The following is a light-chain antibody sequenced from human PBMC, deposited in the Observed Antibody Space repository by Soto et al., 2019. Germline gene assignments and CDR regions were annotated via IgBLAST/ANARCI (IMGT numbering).Light chain of an antibody. J-gene: IGKJ1*01. Sequence: DIQMTQSPSSLSAYEGDRVTITCRASQDIRSDLGWYQQKPGKAPRLLIYAASILQSGVPSRFSGSGSGTDFTLTISSLQPEDFATYYCQQSYSTPRTFGQGTKVDIK. CDR3: QQSYSTPRT. CDR2: AAS. V-gene: IGKV1-39*01. CDR1: QDIRSD.